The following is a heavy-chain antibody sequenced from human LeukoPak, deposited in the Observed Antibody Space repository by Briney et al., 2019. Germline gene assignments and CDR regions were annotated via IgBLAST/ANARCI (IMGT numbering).Heavy chain of an antibody. CDR3: AKDVNGDYDY. CDR2: IYYSGTT. D-gene: IGHD4-17*01. CDR1: GGPISNYY. V-gene: IGHV4-59*01. J-gene: IGHJ4*02. Sequence: SETLSLTCTVSGGPISNYYWSWIRQIPGKGLEWIGNIYYSGTTNYNPSLKSRVTISVDTSKNQISLKLSSVTAADTAAYYCAKDVNGDYDYWGQGTLVTVSS.